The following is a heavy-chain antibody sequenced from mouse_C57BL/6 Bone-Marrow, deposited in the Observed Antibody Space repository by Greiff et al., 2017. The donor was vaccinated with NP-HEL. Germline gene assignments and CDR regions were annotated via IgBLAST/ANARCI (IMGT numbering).Heavy chain of an antibody. D-gene: IGHD2-4*01. Sequence: EVKLMESEGGLVQPGSSMKLSCTASGFTFSDYYMAWVRQVPEKGLEWVANFNHDGSSTYYLDPLKSRFIISRDNAKNILYLQMSSLKSKDTATYYCAREGGLRRRTYAMDYWGQGTSVTVSS. V-gene: IGHV5-16*01. J-gene: IGHJ4*01. CDR1: GFTFSDYY. CDR3: AREGGLRRRTYAMDY. CDR2: FNHDGSST.